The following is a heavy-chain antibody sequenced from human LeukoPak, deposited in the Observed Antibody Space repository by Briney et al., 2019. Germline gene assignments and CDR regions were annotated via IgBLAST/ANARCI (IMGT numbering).Heavy chain of an antibody. J-gene: IGHJ4*02. CDR3: ARDEARTGYIHY. CDR2: IYISGTT. Sequence: SETLSLTCTVSGGSISSYYWSWFRQPAGKGLEWIGRIYISGTTNYNPSLKSRITMSLDTSKNQLSLRLTSVTAADTAVYYCARDEARTGYIHYWGQGTLITVSS. CDR1: GGSISSYY. V-gene: IGHV4-4*07. D-gene: IGHD3-9*01.